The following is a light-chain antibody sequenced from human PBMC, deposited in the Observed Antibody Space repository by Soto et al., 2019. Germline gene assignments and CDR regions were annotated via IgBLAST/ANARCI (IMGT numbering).Light chain of an antibody. J-gene: IGKJ1*01. CDR3: QQYNSYSEWT. CDR1: QSISSW. CDR2: DAS. V-gene: IGKV1-5*01. Sequence: DIQITHSPSTLSASVGDRVTITCRASQSISSWLAWYQQKPGKAPKLLIYDASSLESGVPSRFSGSGSGTEFTLTISSLQPDDFATYYCQQYNSYSEWTFGQGTKVDI.